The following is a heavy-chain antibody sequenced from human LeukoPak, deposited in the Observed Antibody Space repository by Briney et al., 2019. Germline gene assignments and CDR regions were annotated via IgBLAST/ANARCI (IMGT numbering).Heavy chain of an antibody. V-gene: IGHV2-5*02. CDR2: IYWDDDK. CDR1: GFSLSTSGVG. J-gene: IGHJ4*02. CDR3: AHRLRDSGNQCYFDY. D-gene: IGHD3-10*01. Sequence: SGPTLVNPTQTLTLTCTVSGFSLSTSGVGVSWIRQPPGKALEWLALIYWDDDKRYSPSLKSRLTITKDTSNNQVVLTMTNMDPVDTATYYCAHRLRDSGNQCYFDYWGQGTLVTVSS.